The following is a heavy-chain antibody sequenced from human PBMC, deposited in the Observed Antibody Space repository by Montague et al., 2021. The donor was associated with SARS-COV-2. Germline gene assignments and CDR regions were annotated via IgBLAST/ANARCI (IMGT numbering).Heavy chain of an antibody. CDR3: AKGGMVRGNGYYYYGMDV. D-gene: IGHD3-10*01. V-gene: IGHV3-23*03. Sequence: SLRLSWSASGFTFSSYAMSWVRRAPGKGLEWVSVIYSGGSSTYYADSVKGRFTISRDNSKNTLYLQMNSLRVEDTAVYYCAKGGMVRGNGYYYYGMDVWGQGTTVTVSS. CDR1: GFTFSSYA. J-gene: IGHJ6*02. CDR2: IYSGGSST.